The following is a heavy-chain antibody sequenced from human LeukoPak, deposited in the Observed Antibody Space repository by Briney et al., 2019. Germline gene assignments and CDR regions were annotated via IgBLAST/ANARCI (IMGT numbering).Heavy chain of an antibody. Sequence: SETLSLTCTVSGGSISSYYWSWIRQPPGKGLEWIGYIYYSGSTNYNPSLKSRVTISVDTSKNQFSLKLSSVTAADTAVYYCVRDSGSHDYWGQGTLVTVSS. D-gene: IGHD1-26*01. J-gene: IGHJ4*02. CDR2: IYYSGST. CDR1: GGSISSYY. V-gene: IGHV4-59*01. CDR3: VRDSGSHDY.